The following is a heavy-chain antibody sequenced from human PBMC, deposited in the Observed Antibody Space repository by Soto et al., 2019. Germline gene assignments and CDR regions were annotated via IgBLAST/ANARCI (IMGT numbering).Heavy chain of an antibody. J-gene: IGHJ4*02. CDR2: ISASGYSA. D-gene: IGHD5-18*01. V-gene: IGHV3-23*01. CDR1: GLAFSNYA. Sequence: LRLSCAASGLAFSNYAMTWVRQAPGKGLEWVSVISASGYSAYYGGAVKGRFTTSRDNSKSTLYLQMNGLRADDTAVYYCAKGEQLWDPFDYWGQGTLVTVSS. CDR3: AKGEQLWDPFDY.